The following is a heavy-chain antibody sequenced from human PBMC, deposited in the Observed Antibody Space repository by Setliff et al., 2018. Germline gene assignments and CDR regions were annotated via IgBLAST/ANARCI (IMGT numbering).Heavy chain of an antibody. CDR3: ARERHLLSTVVIFGLFDF. V-gene: IGHV3-30*01. Sequence: GGSLRLSCAASGFTFSNYAMHWVRQAPGKGLEWVAVISYDGSNQYYADSVKGRFTVSRDNSKNTLSLQMYSLRTEDTALYYCARERHLLSTVVIFGLFDFWGQGALVTVSS. J-gene: IGHJ4*02. D-gene: IGHD3-3*01. CDR2: ISYDGSNQ. CDR1: GFTFSNYA.